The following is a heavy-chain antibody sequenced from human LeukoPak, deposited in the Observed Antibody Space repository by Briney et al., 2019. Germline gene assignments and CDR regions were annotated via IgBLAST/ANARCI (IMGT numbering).Heavy chain of an antibody. D-gene: IGHD7-27*01. V-gene: IGHV1-8*01. Sequence: ASVKVSCKASGYTFTSYDINWVRQATGQGLEWMGWMNPNSGNTGYAQKFQGRVTMTRDTSISTAYMELSSLTFEDTAVYYCARGPPNWGMVGYWGQGTLVTVSS. CDR2: MNPNSGNT. CDR1: GYTFTSYD. CDR3: ARGPPNWGMVGY. J-gene: IGHJ4*02.